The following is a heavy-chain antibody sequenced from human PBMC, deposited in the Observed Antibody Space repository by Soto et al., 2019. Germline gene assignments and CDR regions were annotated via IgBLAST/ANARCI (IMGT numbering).Heavy chain of an antibody. D-gene: IGHD2-21*02. CDR1: GYTFTSYY. V-gene: IGHV1-46*01. CDR2: INPSGGSA. J-gene: IGHJ4*02. CDR3: ARGASMVVMTDGFDF. Sequence: GSVKVSCKASGYTFTSYYMHWVRQAPGQGLEWMGIINPSGGSANYAQKFQGRVTMTRDTSTSTVYMELTSLRSEDTAMFYCARGASMVVMTDGFDFWGKRTLVTVSS.